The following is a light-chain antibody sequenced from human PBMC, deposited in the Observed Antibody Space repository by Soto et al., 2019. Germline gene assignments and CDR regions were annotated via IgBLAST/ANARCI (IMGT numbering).Light chain of an antibody. Sequence: IVLTQSPGTLSLSPGERATLSCRASQSVSSSYLAWYQQKPGQAPRLLIYGASSRATGIPDRFSGSGSGTDFTLTISRLEPEDFAVYYCQQYGSSLVAFGQGTKVELK. J-gene: IGKJ1*01. CDR3: QQYGSSLVA. CDR1: QSVSSSY. CDR2: GAS. V-gene: IGKV3-20*01.